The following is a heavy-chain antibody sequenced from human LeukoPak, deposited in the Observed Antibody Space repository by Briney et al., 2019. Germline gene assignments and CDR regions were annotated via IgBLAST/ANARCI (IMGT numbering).Heavy chain of an antibody. D-gene: IGHD6-13*01. Sequence: PGGSLRLSCAASTFSISIYSMNWVRQAPGKGLEWVSSISSSSSYIYYADSVKGRFTISRDNAKNSLYLQMNSLRAEDTAVYYCASSISSSWYVGKYYFDYWGQGTLVTVSS. CDR1: TFSISIYS. V-gene: IGHV3-21*01. CDR3: ASSISSSWYVGKYYFDY. J-gene: IGHJ4*02. CDR2: ISSSSSYI.